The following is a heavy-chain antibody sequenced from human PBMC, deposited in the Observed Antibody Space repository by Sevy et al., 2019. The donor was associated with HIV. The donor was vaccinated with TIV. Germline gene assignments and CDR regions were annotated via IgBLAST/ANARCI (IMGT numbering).Heavy chain of an antibody. Sequence: ASVKVSCKASGYTFTSYYMLWVRQAPGQGLEWMGIINPSGGSTSSAQKFQGRVTMTRDTSTSTVYMELSSLRSEDTAMYYCARDQFQGDHLFGLEYYGMDVWGQGTTVTVSS. CDR2: INPSGGST. V-gene: IGHV1-46*01. D-gene: IGHD3-16*01. CDR3: ARDQFQGDHLFGLEYYGMDV. J-gene: IGHJ6*02. CDR1: GYTFTSYY.